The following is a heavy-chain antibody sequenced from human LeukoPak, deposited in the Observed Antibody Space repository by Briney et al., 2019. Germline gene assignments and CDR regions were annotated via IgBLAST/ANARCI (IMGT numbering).Heavy chain of an antibody. Sequence: SETLSLTCTVSGGSISSYYWSWIRQPPGKGLEWIGYIYYSGSTSYNPSLKSRVTISVDTSKNQFSLKLSSVTAADTAVYYCATLGWGCDYAFDIWGQGTMVTVSS. CDR3: ATLGWGCDYAFDI. D-gene: IGHD4-23*01. CDR1: GGSISSYY. V-gene: IGHV4-59*01. J-gene: IGHJ3*02. CDR2: IYYSGST.